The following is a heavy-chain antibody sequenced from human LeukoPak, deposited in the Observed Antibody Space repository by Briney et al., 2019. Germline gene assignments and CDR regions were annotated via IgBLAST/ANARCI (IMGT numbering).Heavy chain of an antibody. J-gene: IGHJ5*02. V-gene: IGHV3-7*01. Sequence: VQPGGSLRLSCAASGFTFSSYWMSWVRQAPGKGLEWVANIKQDGSEKYYVDSVKGRFTISRDNAKNSLYLQMNSLRAEDTAVYYCARGGPVVPAASPWFDPWGQGTLVTVSS. CDR3: ARGGPVVPAASPWFDP. CDR2: IKQDGSEK. D-gene: IGHD2-2*01. CDR1: GFTFSSYW.